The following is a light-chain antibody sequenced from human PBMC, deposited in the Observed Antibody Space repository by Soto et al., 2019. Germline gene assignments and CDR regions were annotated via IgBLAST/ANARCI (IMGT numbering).Light chain of an antibody. CDR1: QSLSSN. CDR3: QQYNKWHRN. J-gene: IGKJ2*01. Sequence: EVVMTQSPVTLSVSPGERATLSCRASQSLSSNLAWYQQQPGQAPRLLIYGASTRAAGIPARFSGGESGTEFTLNISNLQSEDFAVYCGQQYNKWHRNFGQGTKLEIK. V-gene: IGKV3-15*01. CDR2: GAS.